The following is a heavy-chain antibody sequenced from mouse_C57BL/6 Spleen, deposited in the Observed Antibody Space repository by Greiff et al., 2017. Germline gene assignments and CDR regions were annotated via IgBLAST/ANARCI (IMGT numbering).Heavy chain of an antibody. J-gene: IGHJ3*01. CDR1: GYTFTDYY. D-gene: IGHD2-4*01. CDR2: IYPGSGNT. CDR3: SKSDYDYGWFAY. Sequence: QVQLKESGAELVRPGASVKLSCKASGYTFTDYYINWVKQRPGKGLEWIARIYPGSGNTYYNEKFKGKATLTAEKSSSTAYMQLSSLTSEDSAVYFCSKSDYDYGWFAYWGQGTLVTVSA. V-gene: IGHV1-76*01.